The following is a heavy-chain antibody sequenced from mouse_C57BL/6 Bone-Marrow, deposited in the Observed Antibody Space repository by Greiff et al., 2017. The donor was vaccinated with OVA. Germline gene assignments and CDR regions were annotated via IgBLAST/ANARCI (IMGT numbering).Heavy chain of an antibody. Sequence: EVKLMESGGDLVKPGGSLKLPCAASGLTFSSYGMSWVRQTPDKRLEWVATISSGGSYTYYPDSVKGRFTISRDNAKNTLYLQMSSLKSEDTAMYYCARLGPWFAYGGQGTLVTVSA. CDR1: GLTFSSYG. CDR2: ISSGGSYT. V-gene: IGHV5-6*01. J-gene: IGHJ3*01. CDR3: ARLGPWFAY.